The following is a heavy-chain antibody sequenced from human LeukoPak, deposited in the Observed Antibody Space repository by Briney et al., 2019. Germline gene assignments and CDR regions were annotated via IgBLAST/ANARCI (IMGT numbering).Heavy chain of an antibody. D-gene: IGHD2-2*01. V-gene: IGHV4-31*03. Sequence: SETLSLTCTVSGGSISSGGYYWSWIRQHPGKGLEWIGYIYYSGSTYYNPSLKSRVTISVDTSKNQFSLKLSSVTAADTAVYYCARDYCSSTSCYVGGYYYYGMDVWGQGTTVTVSS. J-gene: IGHJ6*02. CDR3: ARDYCSSTSCYVGGYYYYGMDV. CDR2: IYYSGST. CDR1: GGSISSGGYY.